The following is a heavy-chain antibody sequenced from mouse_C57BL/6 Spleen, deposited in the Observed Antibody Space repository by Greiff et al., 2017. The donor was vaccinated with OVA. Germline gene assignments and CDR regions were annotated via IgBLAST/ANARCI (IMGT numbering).Heavy chain of an antibody. CDR3: ARSTAQATFAY. Sequence: QVQLQQSGAELVRPGASVKMSCKASGYTFTSYNMHWVKQTPRQGLEWIGAIYPGNGDTSSNQKVKGKATLTVDKSSSTAYMELSSLTSEDSAVYFCARSTAQATFAYWGQGTLVTVSA. CDR2: IYPGNGDT. D-gene: IGHD3-2*02. CDR1: GYTFTSYN. J-gene: IGHJ3*01. V-gene: IGHV1-12*01.